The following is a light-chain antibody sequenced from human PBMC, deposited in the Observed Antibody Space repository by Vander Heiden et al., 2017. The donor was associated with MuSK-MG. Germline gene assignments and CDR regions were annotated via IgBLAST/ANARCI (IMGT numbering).Light chain of an antibody. CDR2: DDT. CDR3: QVWDTSSDPL. V-gene: IGLV3-21*02. J-gene: IGLJ2*01. Sequence: SYVVTQPPSVSVAPGQTARITCGGNNIGGKAVHWYQQKPGQAPVLVVYDDTDRPSGIPERFSGSNSGNTATLTISRVEAGDEADFYCQVWDTSSDPLFGGGTKLTVL. CDR1: NIGGKA.